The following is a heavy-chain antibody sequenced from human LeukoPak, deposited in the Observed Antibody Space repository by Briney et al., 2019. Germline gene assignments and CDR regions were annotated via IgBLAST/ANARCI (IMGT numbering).Heavy chain of an antibody. V-gene: IGHV4-4*02. CDR2: VHLSGAS. D-gene: IGHD1-26*01. Sequence: SETLSLTCAVSGGSILTTNWWSWVRQPPGKGLEWIGEVHLSGASNFNPSLKSRVSMSIDKSRNQLSLELTSVTAADTAIYYCARESGAFSPFGFWGQGTLVTVSS. J-gene: IGHJ4*02. CDR1: GGSILTTNW. CDR3: ARESGAFSPFGF.